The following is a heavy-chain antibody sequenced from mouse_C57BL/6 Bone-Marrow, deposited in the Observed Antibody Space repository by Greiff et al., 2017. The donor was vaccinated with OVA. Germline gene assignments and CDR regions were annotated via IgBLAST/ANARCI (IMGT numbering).Heavy chain of an antibody. CDR1: GYTFTDYN. CDR3: ARPYYGSSYWYFDV. Sequence: EVQLQQSGPELVKPGASVKISCKASGYTFTDYNMDWVKQSHGKSLEWIGDINPNNGGTIYNQKFKGKATLTVDKSSSTAYMELRSLTSEDTAVYYCARPYYGSSYWYFDVWGTGTTVTVSS. D-gene: IGHD1-1*01. J-gene: IGHJ1*03. V-gene: IGHV1-18*01. CDR2: INPNNGGT.